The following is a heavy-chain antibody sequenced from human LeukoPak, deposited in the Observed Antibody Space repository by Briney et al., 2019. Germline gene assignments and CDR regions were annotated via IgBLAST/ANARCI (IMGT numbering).Heavy chain of an antibody. CDR1: GFSFSSYN. V-gene: IGHV3-74*01. Sequence: PGGSLRLSCVASGFSFSSYNMNWVRHAPGKGLVWVSRINSDGSSTSYADSVKGRFTISRDNAKNTLYLQMNSLRAEDTAVYYCARIRGLYWYFDLWGRGTLVTVSS. CDR2: INSDGSST. J-gene: IGHJ2*01. CDR3: ARIRGLYWYFDL.